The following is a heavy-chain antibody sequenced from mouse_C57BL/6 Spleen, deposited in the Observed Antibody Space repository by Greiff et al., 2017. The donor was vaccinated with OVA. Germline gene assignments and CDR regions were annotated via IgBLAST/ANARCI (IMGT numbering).Heavy chain of an antibody. CDR1: GYTFTSYW. V-gene: IGHV1-52*01. D-gene: IGHD2-1*01. Sequence: QVQLQQSGAELVRPGSSVKLSCKASGYTFTSYWMHWVKQRPIQGLEWIGNIDPSDSETHYNQKFKDKATLTVDKSSSTAYMQLSSLTSEDSAVYYCARGPGNGWYFDVWGTGTTVTVSS. CDR3: ARGPGNGWYFDV. J-gene: IGHJ1*03. CDR2: IDPSDSET.